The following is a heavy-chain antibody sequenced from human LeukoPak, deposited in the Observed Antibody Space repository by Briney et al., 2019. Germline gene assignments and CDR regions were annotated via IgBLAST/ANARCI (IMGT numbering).Heavy chain of an antibody. CDR1: GYTFTSYD. CDR3: ARSLRYYDFWSGYYNPDPFDY. V-gene: IGHV1-8*01. Sequence: ASVKVSCKASGYTFTSYDINWVRQATGQGLEWMGWMNPNSGNTGYAQKFQGRVTMTRNTSISTAYMELSSLRSEDTAVCYCARSLRYYDFWSGYYNPDPFDYWGQGTLVTVSS. D-gene: IGHD3-3*01. J-gene: IGHJ4*02. CDR2: MNPNSGNT.